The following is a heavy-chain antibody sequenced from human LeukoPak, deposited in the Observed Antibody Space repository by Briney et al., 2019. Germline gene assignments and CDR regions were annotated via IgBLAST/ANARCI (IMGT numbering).Heavy chain of an antibody. J-gene: IGHJ6*03. V-gene: IGHV3-23*01. CDR1: GFTFSSYA. Sequence: GGSLRLSCAASGFTFSSYAMSWVRQAPGKGPEWVSAISGSGGSTYYADSVKGRFTISRDNSKNTLYLQMNSLRAEDTAVYYCANGLYDSSGSPNYYYYMDVWGKGTTVTVSS. D-gene: IGHD3-22*01. CDR3: ANGLYDSSGSPNYYYYMDV. CDR2: ISGSGGST.